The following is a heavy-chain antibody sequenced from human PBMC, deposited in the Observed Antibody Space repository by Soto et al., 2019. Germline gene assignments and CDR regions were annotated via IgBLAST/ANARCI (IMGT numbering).Heavy chain of an antibody. CDR1: GGTFSSYA. D-gene: IGHD3-10*01. CDR2: IIPIFGTA. J-gene: IGHJ3*02. V-gene: IGHV1-69*01. Sequence: QVQLVQSGAEVKKPGSSVKVSCKASGGTFSSYAISWVRQAPGQGLEWMGGIIPIFGTANYAQKVQGRVTITAGESPSTAYMELSSLRSEDTAVYYGAGSMRRVAEYYPLVAFDIWGQGTMVTVSS. CDR3: AGSMRRVAEYYPLVAFDI.